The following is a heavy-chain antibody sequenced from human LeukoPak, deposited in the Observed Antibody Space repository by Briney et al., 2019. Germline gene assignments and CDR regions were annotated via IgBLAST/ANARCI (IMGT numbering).Heavy chain of an antibody. Sequence: SETLSLTCTVSGGSISSYYWSWIRQPPGKGLEWIGSIYYSGNTYYNPSLKSRVTISSHTSKNQFSLKMNSVTAADTAVYYCARRSCNGGSCPFDYWGQGTLVTVSS. J-gene: IGHJ4*02. CDR2: IYYSGNT. CDR1: GGSISSYY. V-gene: IGHV4-59*05. D-gene: IGHD2-15*01. CDR3: ARRSCNGGSCPFDY.